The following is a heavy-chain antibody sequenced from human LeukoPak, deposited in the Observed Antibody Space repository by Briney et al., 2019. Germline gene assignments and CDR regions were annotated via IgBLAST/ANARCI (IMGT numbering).Heavy chain of an antibody. CDR3: ARGRQRSIKTGTTTSYMDV. CDR1: GGSFSGYY. CDR2: INHSGST. D-gene: IGHD1-7*01. J-gene: IGHJ6*03. Sequence: SETLSLTCAVYGGSFSGYYWSWIRQPPGKGLEWIGEINHSGSTNYNPSLKSRVTISVDTSKNQFSLKLSPVTAADTAVYYCARGRQRSIKTGTTTSYMDVWGKGTTVTVSS. V-gene: IGHV4-34*01.